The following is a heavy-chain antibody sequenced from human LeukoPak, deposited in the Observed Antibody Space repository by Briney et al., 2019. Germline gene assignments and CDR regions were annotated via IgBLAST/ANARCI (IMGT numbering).Heavy chain of an antibody. CDR2: ISYDGSNK. CDR3: AREKLDIVVVVAATQGRSYFDY. J-gene: IGHJ4*02. V-gene: IGHV3-30-3*01. CDR1: GFTFSSYA. Sequence: PGGSLRLSCAASGFTFSSYAMHWVRQAPGKGLEWVAVISYDGSNKYYADSVKGRFTISRDNSKNTLYLQMNSLRAEDTAVYYCAREKLDIVVVVAATQGRSYFDYWGQGTLVTVSS. D-gene: IGHD2-15*01.